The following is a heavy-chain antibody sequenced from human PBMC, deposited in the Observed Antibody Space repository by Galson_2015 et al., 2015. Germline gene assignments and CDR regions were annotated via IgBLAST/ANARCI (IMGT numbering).Heavy chain of an antibody. CDR1: GFTFGDYA. Sequence: SLRLSCAASGFTFGDYAMSWVRQAPGKGLEWVGFIRSKAYGGTTEYAASVKGRFTISRDDSKSIAYLQMNSLKTEDTAVYYCAQELAYCGGDCQYYFDYWGQGTLVTVSS. CDR2: IRSKAYGGTT. D-gene: IGHD2-21*02. CDR3: AQELAYCGGDCQYYFDY. V-gene: IGHV3-49*04. J-gene: IGHJ4*02.